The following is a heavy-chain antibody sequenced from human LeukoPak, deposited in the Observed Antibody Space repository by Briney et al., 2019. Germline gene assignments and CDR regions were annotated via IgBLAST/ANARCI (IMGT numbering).Heavy chain of an antibody. CDR2: INPNSGGT. CDR3: ARGYSSSWLDY. D-gene: IGHD6-13*01. V-gene: IGHV1-2*06. CDR1: GYTFTAFY. J-gene: IGHJ4*02. Sequence: ASVKVSCTASGYTFTAFYMHWVRQAPGQGLEWMGRINPNSGGTKYAQKFQGRVTMTTDTSINTAYLELSRLRSDDTAVYYCARGYSSSWLDYWGQGTLVTVSS.